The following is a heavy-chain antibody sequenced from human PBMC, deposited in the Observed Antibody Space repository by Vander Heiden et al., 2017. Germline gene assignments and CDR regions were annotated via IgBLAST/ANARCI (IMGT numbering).Heavy chain of an antibody. CDR3: AREGKAGSKVWFDP. D-gene: IGHD6-19*01. V-gene: IGHV4-34*01. CDR1: GGSFSGYY. J-gene: IGHJ5*02. Sequence: QVQLQQWGAGLLKPSETLSLNCAVYGGSFSGYYWSWLRQPPGKGLEWIGEINDSGSTNYNPSLKSRVTISLDTSKNQFSLKLSSVTAADTAVYYCAREGKAGSKVWFDPWGQGTLVTVSS. CDR2: INDSGST.